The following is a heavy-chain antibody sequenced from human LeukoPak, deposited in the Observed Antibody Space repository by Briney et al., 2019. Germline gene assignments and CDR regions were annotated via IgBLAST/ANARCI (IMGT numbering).Heavy chain of an antibody. V-gene: IGHV4-39*01. CDR2: IYYSGST. D-gene: IGHD3-22*01. CDR1: GGSISSSSYY. J-gene: IGHJ5*02. Sequence: SETLSLTCTVSGGSISSSSYYWGWIRQPPGKGLEWIGSIYYSGSTYYNPSLKSRVTISVDTSKNQFSLKLSSVTAADTAVYYCARHLYYASSGLNWFDPWGQGTLVTVSS. CDR3: ARHLYYASSGLNWFDP.